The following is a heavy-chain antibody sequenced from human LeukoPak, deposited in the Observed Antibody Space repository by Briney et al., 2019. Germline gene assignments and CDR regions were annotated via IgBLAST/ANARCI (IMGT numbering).Heavy chain of an antibody. CDR3: ARYVVYGSGKYYFDY. V-gene: IGHV4-39*01. J-gene: IGHJ4*02. CDR1: GGSVSSTTYY. D-gene: IGHD3-10*01. Sequence: SETLSLTCTVSGGSVSSTTYYWGWIRQPPGKGLEWIASINYSGSTYYNPSLKSRVTISVDTSENQLSLKLSSVTAADTAVYYCARYVVYGSGKYYFDYWGQGTLVTVSS. CDR2: INYSGST.